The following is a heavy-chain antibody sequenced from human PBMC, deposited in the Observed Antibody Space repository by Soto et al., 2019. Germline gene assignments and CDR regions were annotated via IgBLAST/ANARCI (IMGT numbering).Heavy chain of an antibody. CDR3: ARVQLLPNPAADF. CDR2: ISTRNGDT. Sequence: QVHLVQSGAEVRKPGASVKVSCKTSGYTFNTYGIIWVRQAPGQHLEWLGWISTRNGDTNYAQGVQGRVTLTTETSTTAYMELMNLRSDDTAVYFGARVQLLPNPAADFWGQGTLVTVSS. D-gene: IGHD2-21*01. CDR1: GYTFNTYG. J-gene: IGHJ4*02. V-gene: IGHV1-18*04.